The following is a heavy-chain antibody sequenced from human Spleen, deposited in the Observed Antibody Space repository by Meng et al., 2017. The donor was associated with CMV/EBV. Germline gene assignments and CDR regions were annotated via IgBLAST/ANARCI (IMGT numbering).Heavy chain of an antibody. D-gene: IGHD2-2*02. CDR3: ARGGQYQLLYGLFSVDY. J-gene: IGHJ4*02. CDR1: GFTFITYA. CDR2: ISSSGGST. Sequence: GESLKISCAASGFTFITYAMSWVRQAPGKGLEWVSAISSSGGSTDYVDSVKGRFTISRDNAKNSLYLQMNSLRAEDTAVYYCARGGQYQLLYGLFSVDYWGQGTLVTVSS. V-gene: IGHV3-23*01.